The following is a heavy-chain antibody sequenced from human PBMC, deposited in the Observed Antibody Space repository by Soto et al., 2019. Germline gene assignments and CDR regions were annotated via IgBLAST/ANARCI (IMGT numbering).Heavy chain of an antibody. CDR2: INAGSGNT. CDR1: GYTFSAYT. V-gene: IGHV1-3*01. CDR3: ARDTETLGPRANDALDI. J-gene: IGHJ3*02. Sequence: QAQLVQSGAEMKKPGASVKVSCKATGYTFSAYTMNWVRQAPGQSLEWMGWINAGSGNTKYSQNFKGTVSITRDTSASTVYMELTGLTSEDTAVYYCARDTETLGPRANDALDIWGQGTMVTVSS. D-gene: IGHD3-3*02.